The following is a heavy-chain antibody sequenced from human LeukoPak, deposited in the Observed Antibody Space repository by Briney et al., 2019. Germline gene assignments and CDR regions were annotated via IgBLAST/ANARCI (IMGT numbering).Heavy chain of an antibody. CDR2: IYYSGST. CDR3: ARQGFYSSSWYQLPRRSWFDP. J-gene: IGHJ5*02. D-gene: IGHD6-13*01. Sequence: PSETLSLTCTVSGGSISSSSYYWGWIRQPPGKGLEWIGSIYYSGSTNYNPSLKSRVTISVDTSKNQFSLKLSSVTAADTAVYYCARQGFYSSSWYQLPRRSWFDPWGQGTLVTVSS. V-gene: IGHV4-39*01. CDR1: GGSISSSSYY.